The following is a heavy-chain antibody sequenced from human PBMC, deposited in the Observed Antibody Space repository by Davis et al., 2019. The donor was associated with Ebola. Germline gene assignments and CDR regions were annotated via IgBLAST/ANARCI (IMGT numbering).Heavy chain of an antibody. V-gene: IGHV3-21*04. CDR3: ARGLGGNSDY. Sequence: GESLKISCAASGFTFSSYSMNWVRQAPGKGLEWVSSISSSSSYIYYADSVKGRFTISRDNAKNSLYLQMNSLRAEDTAVYYCARGLGGNSDYWGQGTLVTVSS. CDR2: ISSSSSYI. CDR1: GFTFSSYS. D-gene: IGHD4-23*01. J-gene: IGHJ4*02.